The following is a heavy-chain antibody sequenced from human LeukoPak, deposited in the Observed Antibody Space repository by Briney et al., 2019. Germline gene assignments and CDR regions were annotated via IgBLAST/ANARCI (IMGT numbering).Heavy chain of an antibody. CDR2: ISSSGSTI. Sequence: GGSLRLSCAASGFTFSDYYMSWIRQAPGKGLEWVSYISSSGSTIYYADSVKGRFTIPRDNAKNSLYLQMNSLRAEDTAVYYCARDFPAAAGYYFDYWGQGTLVTVSS. CDR3: ARDFPAAAGYYFDY. D-gene: IGHD6-13*01. J-gene: IGHJ4*02. V-gene: IGHV3-11*01. CDR1: GFTFSDYY.